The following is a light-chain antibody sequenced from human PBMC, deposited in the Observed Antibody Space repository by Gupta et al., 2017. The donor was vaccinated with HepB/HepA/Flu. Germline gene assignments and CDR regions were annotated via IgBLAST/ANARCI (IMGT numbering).Light chain of an antibody. CDR1: QNINKY. J-gene: IGKJ2*04. CDR2: DAS. CDR3: QQRGNWPLCS. V-gene: IGKV3-11*01. Sequence: EIVLTQSPGTLSLSPGEGATLPCRASQNINKYLAWYQQKPGQAPRLLIYDASNRATGIPARFSGSGCGTDFTLTISSLEPEDFAVYYCQQRGNWPLCSFGQGTKLEIK.